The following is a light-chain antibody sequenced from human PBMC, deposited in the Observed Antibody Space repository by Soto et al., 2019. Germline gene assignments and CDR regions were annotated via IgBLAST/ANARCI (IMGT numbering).Light chain of an antibody. V-gene: IGKV1-5*03. CDR3: YSRA. CDR2: KAS. Sequence: DIQMTQSPSTLSASVGDRVTITCRASQSISSWLAWYQQNPGKAPKLLIYKASSLESGVPSRFSGSGSETEFTLTISRLQPDDFATYCCYSRAFGQGTRLEI. CDR1: QSISSW. J-gene: IGKJ5*01.